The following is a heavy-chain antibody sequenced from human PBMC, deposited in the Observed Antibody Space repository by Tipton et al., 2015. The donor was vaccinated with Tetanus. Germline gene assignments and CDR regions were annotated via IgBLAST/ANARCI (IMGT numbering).Heavy chain of an antibody. V-gene: IGHV1-18*01. J-gene: IGHJ5*02. Sequence: QLVQSGAEVRKPGASVKVSCKASGYTFTHYGVNWVRQAPGQGLEWMGWISPFNANVNYAEKFHGRLTMTTDRSTATVYMDLRSLRSDDTAVYYCARGRGLGPHEYFEHWGQGTLVTVSS. D-gene: IGHD3/OR15-3a*01. CDR2: ISPFNANV. CDR1: GYTFTHYG. CDR3: ARGRGLGPHEYFEH.